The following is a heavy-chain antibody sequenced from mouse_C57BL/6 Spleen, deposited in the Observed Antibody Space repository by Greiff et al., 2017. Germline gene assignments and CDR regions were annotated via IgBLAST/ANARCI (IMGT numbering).Heavy chain of an antibody. Sequence: EVMLVESGGGLVQPKGSLKLSCAASGFSFNTYAMNWVRQAPGKGLEWVARIRSKSNNYATYYADSVKDRFTISRDDSESMLYLQMNNLKTEDTAMYYCVRYRTGYFDVWGTGTTVTVSS. D-gene: IGHD2-14*01. CDR3: VRYRTGYFDV. CDR1: GFSFNTYA. CDR2: IRSKSNNYAT. J-gene: IGHJ1*03. V-gene: IGHV10-1*01.